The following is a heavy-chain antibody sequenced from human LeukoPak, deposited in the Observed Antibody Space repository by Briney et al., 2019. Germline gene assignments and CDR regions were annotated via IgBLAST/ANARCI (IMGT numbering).Heavy chain of an antibody. V-gene: IGHV3-48*01. D-gene: IGHD6-19*01. Sequence: PGGSLRLSCAASGFTFSSYSMNWVRQAPGKGLEGVSYISSSSSTIYYADSVKGRFTISRDNAKNSLYLQMNSLRAEDTAVYYCARDLGSSGWFTFDYWGQGTLVTVSS. CDR3: ARDLGSSGWFTFDY. CDR1: GFTFSSYS. J-gene: IGHJ4*02. CDR2: ISSSSSTI.